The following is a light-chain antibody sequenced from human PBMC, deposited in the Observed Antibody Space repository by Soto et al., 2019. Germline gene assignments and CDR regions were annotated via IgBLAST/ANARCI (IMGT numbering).Light chain of an antibody. J-gene: IGLJ1*01. CDR2: DVS. Sequence: QCALTQPASVSGSPGQSITISCTGTSSDVGGYNYVSWYQQHPGKAPKLMIYDVSNRPSGVSNRFSGSKSGNTASLTISGLQVEVEADYYCSSYTCCSTPHAFGTGTKVTVL. CDR3: SSYTCCSTPHA. V-gene: IGLV2-14*01. CDR1: SSDVGGYNY.